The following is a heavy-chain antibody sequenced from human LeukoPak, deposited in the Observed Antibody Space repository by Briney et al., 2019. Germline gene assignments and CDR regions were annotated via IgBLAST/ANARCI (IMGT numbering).Heavy chain of an antibody. D-gene: IGHD2-2*03. CDR3: AKGESIGYRAVDY. V-gene: IGHV3-11*01. Sequence: PGGSLRLSCAASGFTSSDYYMSWIRQAPGKGLEWVSYISSSGSNIYYADSVKGRFTISRDNAKNSLYLQMNSLRAEDTAVYYCAKGESIGYRAVDYWGQGSLVTVSS. CDR1: GFTSSDYY. CDR2: ISSSGSNI. J-gene: IGHJ4*02.